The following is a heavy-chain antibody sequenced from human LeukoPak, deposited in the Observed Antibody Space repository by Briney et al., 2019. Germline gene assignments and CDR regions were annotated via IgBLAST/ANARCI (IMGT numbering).Heavy chain of an antibody. J-gene: IGHJ4*02. D-gene: IGHD1-1*01. CDR1: GGSISGSNW. CDR3: ARAPNWKHFDY. Sequence: PSETLSLTCAVSGGSISGSNWWSWVRQPPGKGLEWIGEIYHSGTANYNPSLKSRVTISVDKSKNQFSLKLSSVTAADTAVYYCARAPNWKHFDYWGQGTLVTVSS. CDR2: IYHSGTA. V-gene: IGHV4-4*02.